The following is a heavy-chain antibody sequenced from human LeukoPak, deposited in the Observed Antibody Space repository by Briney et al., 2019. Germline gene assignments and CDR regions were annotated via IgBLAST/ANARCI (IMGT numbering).Heavy chain of an antibody. CDR2: IIPIFGTA. V-gene: IGHV1-69*13. CDR1: GGTFSSYA. Sequence: ASVKVSCKASGGTFSSYAISWVRQAPGQGLGWMGGIIPIFGTANYAQKFQGRVTITADESTSTAYMELSSLRSEDTAVYYCARNIYGDGYNEFDYWGQGTLVTVSS. J-gene: IGHJ4*02. D-gene: IGHD5-24*01. CDR3: ARNIYGDGYNEFDY.